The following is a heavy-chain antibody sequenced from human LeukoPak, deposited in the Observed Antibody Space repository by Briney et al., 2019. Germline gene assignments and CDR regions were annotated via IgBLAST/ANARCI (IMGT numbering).Heavy chain of an antibody. J-gene: IGHJ3*02. D-gene: IGHD6-19*01. CDR2: IYYSGST. CDR1: GGSIISYY. V-gene: IGHV4-59*01. Sequence: SETLSLTCTVAGGSIISYYCSWIRQPPGKVLEWIGCIYYSGSTNYNHSLKSRVTISVDTSKIQFSLKLSSVTAADTAVYYCARGHLSGGWFKYDAFDIWGQGTMVTVSS. CDR3: ARGHLSGGWFKYDAFDI.